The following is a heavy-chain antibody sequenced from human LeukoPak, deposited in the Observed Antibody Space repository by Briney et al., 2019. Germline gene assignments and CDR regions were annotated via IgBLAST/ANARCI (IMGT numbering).Heavy chain of an antibody. CDR3: ARTSFWSGYYQDFDYFDY. Sequence: PSETLSLTCTVSGGSISSYYWSWIRQHPVKGLEWIGYIYYSGSTYYNPSLKSRVTISVDTSKNQFSLKLSSVTAADTAVYYCARTSFWSGYYQDFDYFDYWGQGTLVTVSS. CDR2: IYYSGST. V-gene: IGHV4-59*06. D-gene: IGHD3-3*01. CDR1: GGSISSYY. J-gene: IGHJ4*02.